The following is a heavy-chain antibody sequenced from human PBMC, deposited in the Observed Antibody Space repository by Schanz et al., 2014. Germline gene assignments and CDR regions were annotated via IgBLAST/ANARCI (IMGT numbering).Heavy chain of an antibody. CDR3: ARDHTTESYYSAGPPIDY. J-gene: IGHJ4*02. CDR2: VPFDGSQK. CDR1: GFTFSSYA. V-gene: IGHV3-30*19. D-gene: IGHD1-26*01. Sequence: QVQLVESGGGVVQPGRSLRLSCVASGFTFSSYALHWVRQAPGKGLEWVAFVPFDGSQKFYADSVKGRFTISRDNSKNTVYLQMNSLRPGDTAVYYCARDHTTESYYSAGPPIDYWGQGTLLTVSS.